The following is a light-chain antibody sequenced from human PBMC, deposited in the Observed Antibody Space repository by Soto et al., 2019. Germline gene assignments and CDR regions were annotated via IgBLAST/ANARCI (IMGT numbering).Light chain of an antibody. CDR2: AAS. Sequence: EIVLTQSPGTLSLSPGERATLSCRASQIVTSGYLAWFQQKPGQAPRLLIYAASSRAAGIPDRFSGSESGTDFTLTISRLEPEDFAVYYCQQYGSTPRTFGPGTMVEIK. CDR3: QQYGSTPRT. J-gene: IGKJ1*01. V-gene: IGKV3-20*01. CDR1: QIVTSGY.